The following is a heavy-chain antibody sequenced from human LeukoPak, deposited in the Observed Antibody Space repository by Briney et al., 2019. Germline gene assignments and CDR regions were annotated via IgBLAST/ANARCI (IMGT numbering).Heavy chain of an antibody. CDR3: ARASSPIAAAAGYYYMDV. Sequence: ASVKVSCKASGYTFTSYGISWVRQAPGQGLEWMGWISAYNGNTNYAQKLQGRVTMTTDTSTSTAYMELRSLRSDDTAVYYCARASSPIAAAAGYYYMDVWGKGTTVTVSS. V-gene: IGHV1-18*01. CDR1: GYTFTSYG. D-gene: IGHD6-13*01. J-gene: IGHJ6*03. CDR2: ISAYNGNT.